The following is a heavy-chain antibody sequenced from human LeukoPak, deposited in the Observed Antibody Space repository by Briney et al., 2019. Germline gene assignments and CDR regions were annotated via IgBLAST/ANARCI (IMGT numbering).Heavy chain of an antibody. Sequence: ASVKVSCKASGYTFTGYYMHWVRQAPGQGLEWMGWINPNSGDTNYAQKFQGRVTMTRDTSISTAYMELSRLRSDDTAVYYCARVGIAAAGAYFDYWGQGTLVTVSS. V-gene: IGHV1-2*02. CDR3: ARVGIAAAGAYFDY. CDR2: INPNSGDT. CDR1: GYTFTGYY. D-gene: IGHD6-13*01. J-gene: IGHJ4*02.